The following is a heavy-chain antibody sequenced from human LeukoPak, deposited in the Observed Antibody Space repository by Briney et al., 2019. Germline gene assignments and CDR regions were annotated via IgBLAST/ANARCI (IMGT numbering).Heavy chain of an antibody. CDR1: GFTFSSYG. V-gene: IGHV3-30*02. J-gene: IGHJ5*02. Sequence: PGGSLRLSCAASGFTFSSYGMHWVRQAPGKGLEWVAFIRYDGSNKYYADSVKGRFTISRDNSKNTLYLQMNSLRAEDTAVYYCAKDTAMVTNWFDPWGQGTLVTVSS. CDR3: AKDTAMVTNWFDP. D-gene: IGHD5-18*01. CDR2: IRYDGSNK.